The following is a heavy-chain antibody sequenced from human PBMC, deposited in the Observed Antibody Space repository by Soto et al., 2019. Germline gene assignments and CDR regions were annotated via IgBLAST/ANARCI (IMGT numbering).Heavy chain of an antibody. J-gene: IGHJ4*02. CDR3: ARRQQVGAHFFDS. D-gene: IGHD1-1*01. CDR2: TGTASAT. CDR1: GFTLSGFD. V-gene: IGHV3-13*01. Sequence: GGSLRLSCEASGFTLSGFDMHWVRPRTGKGLEWFSTTGTASATYDAVSVKSRFTTTRDNAKTSFSLQMNSLRAGDTAIYFCARRQQVGAHFFDSWGQGTQVTVSS.